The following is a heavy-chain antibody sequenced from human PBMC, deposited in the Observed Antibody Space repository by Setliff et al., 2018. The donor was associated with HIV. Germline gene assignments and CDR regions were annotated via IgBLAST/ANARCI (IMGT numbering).Heavy chain of an antibody. J-gene: IGHJ4*02. V-gene: IGHV3-30*02. CDR3: AKTSGWTTIDY. D-gene: IGHD6-19*01. Sequence: HPGGSLRLSCAASGFTFSSYGMHWVRQVPGKGLEWVAFIRNDGSNEYYIDSVKGRFTISRDDSKNTVYLQMNSLTAEDTAVYYCAKTSGWTTIDYWGQGTLVTVS. CDR2: IRNDGSNE. CDR1: GFTFSSYG.